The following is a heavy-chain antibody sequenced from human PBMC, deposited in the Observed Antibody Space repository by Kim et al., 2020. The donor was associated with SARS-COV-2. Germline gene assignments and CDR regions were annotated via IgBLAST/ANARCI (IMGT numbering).Heavy chain of an antibody. CDR3: ASPSPRRGYSYGDFDY. J-gene: IGHJ4*02. D-gene: IGHD5-18*01. Sequence: SLKSRVTISVDTSKNQFSLKLSSVTAADTAVYYCASPSPRRGYSYGDFDYWGQGTLVTVSS. V-gene: IGHV4-59*12.